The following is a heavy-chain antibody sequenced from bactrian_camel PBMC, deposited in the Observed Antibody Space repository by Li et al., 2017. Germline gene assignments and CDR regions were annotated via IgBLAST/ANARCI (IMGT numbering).Heavy chain of an antibody. J-gene: IGHJ4*01. CDR1: GFTSSGYA. V-gene: IGHV3S40*01. CDR3: AKGESGSSRY. CDR2: IKSGGGDST. D-gene: IGHD2*01. Sequence: VQLVESGGTLVQPGESLRLSCEASGFTSSGYAMSWVRQAPGMGLEWVSGIKSGGGDSTYYADSVKGRFTISRDNAKNTVYLQLNSLKTEDMAMYYCAKGESGSSRYWGQGTQVTVS.